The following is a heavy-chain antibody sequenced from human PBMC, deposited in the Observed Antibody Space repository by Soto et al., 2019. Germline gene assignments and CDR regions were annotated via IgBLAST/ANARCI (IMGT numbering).Heavy chain of an antibody. Sequence: EVQLVESGGGLVQPGGSLRLSRAASVTVTSNYMTWVRQAPGKGLEWVSVIYSAGSTYYADSVKGRFTISRDNSRNTLYLQMNGLRAEDTAVYYCARDTVAVAGKDYWGQGTLVTVSS. CDR2: IYSAGST. V-gene: IGHV3-66*01. J-gene: IGHJ4*02. CDR3: ARDTVAVAGKDY. CDR1: VTVTSNY. D-gene: IGHD6-19*01.